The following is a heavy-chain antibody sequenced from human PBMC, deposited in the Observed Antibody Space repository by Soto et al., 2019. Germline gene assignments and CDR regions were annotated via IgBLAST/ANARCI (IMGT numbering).Heavy chain of an antibody. D-gene: IGHD2-15*01. V-gene: IGHV3-21*01. CDR3: ARDLLGYFDY. Sequence: EVQLVESGGGLVKPGGSLRLSCAASGFTFSSYSMNWVRQAPGKGLEWVSSISSSSSYIYYADSVKGRFTISRDNAKNSLYLQMSSLRAEDTAVYYCARDLLGYFDYWGQGTLVTVSS. CDR1: GFTFSSYS. J-gene: IGHJ4*02. CDR2: ISSSSSYI.